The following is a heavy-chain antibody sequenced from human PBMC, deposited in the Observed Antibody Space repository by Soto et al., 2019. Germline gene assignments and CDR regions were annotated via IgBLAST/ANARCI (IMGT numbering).Heavy chain of an antibody. CDR2: ISAYNGNT. CDR3: ARIHYDFWSGYTPVPDDY. D-gene: IGHD3-3*01. J-gene: IGHJ4*02. Sequence: ASVKVSCKASGYTFTSYGISWVRQAPGQGLEWMGWISAYNGNTNYAQKLQGRVTMTTDTSTSTAYMELRSLRSDDTAVYYCARIHYDFWSGYTPVPDDYWGQGTLVTVSS. V-gene: IGHV1-18*01. CDR1: GYTFTSYG.